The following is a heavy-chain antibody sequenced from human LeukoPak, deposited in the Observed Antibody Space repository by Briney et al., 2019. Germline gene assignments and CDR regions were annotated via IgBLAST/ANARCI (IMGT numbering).Heavy chain of an antibody. D-gene: IGHD6-19*01. CDR1: GGSISSSNW. CDR3: ARDLVSGWKYFDY. Sequence: KPSETLSLTCAVSGGSISSSNWWSWVRQPPGKGPEWIGEIYHSGSTNYNPSLKSRVTISVDKSKNQFSLKLSSVTAADTAVYYCARDLVSGWKYFDYWGQGTLVTVSS. CDR2: IYHSGST. V-gene: IGHV4-4*02. J-gene: IGHJ4*02.